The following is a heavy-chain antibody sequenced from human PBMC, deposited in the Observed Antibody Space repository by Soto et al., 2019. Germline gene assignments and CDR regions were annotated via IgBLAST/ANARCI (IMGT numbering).Heavy chain of an antibody. CDR3: AKDHRRTDFWSGYDYYYYYMDV. CDR1: GFTFSSYA. D-gene: IGHD3-3*01. Sequence: GGSLRLSCAASGFTFSSYAMSWVRQAPGKGLEWVSAISGSGGSTYYADSVKGRFTISRDNSKNTLYLQMNSLRAEDTAVYYCAKDHRRTDFWSGYDYYYYYMDVWGKGTTVTVSS. J-gene: IGHJ6*03. V-gene: IGHV3-23*01. CDR2: ISGSGGST.